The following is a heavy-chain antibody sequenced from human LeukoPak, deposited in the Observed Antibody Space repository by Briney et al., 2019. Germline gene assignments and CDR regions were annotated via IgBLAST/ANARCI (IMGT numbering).Heavy chain of an antibody. J-gene: IGHJ4*02. Sequence: SQTLSLTCAISGDSVSSNSAAWDWIRQSPSRGLEWLGRTYYRSKWHSYYAPSVKSRITINPDTSKNQFSLQLKSVTPEDTAVYYCARMVGLVSDFWGQGTLVTVSS. CDR2: TYYRSKWHS. CDR1: GDSVSSNSAA. V-gene: IGHV6-1*01. D-gene: IGHD3-10*01. CDR3: ARMVGLVSDF.